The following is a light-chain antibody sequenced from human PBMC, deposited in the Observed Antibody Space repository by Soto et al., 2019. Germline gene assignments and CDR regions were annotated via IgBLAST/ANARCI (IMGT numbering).Light chain of an antibody. CDR3: QHYDRT. CDR2: GAS. V-gene: IGKV3-20*01. J-gene: IGKJ1*01. Sequence: DIVLTPSPGTLSLSPGESATLSCRASQSVDSTYIAWYQQKPGQAPRLLIYGASGRATGIPDRFSGSGSGTDFSLTISRLEPEDFAVYFCQHYDRTFGQGTKVDIK. CDR1: QSVDSTY.